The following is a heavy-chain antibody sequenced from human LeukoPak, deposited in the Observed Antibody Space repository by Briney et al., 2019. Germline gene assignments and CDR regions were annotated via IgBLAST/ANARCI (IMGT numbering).Heavy chain of an antibody. V-gene: IGHV3-66*01. D-gene: IGHD6-13*01. J-gene: IGHJ4*02. Sequence: GGSLRLSCAASGFTVSTNYMSWVRQAPGKGLEWVSVIYSGGSTYYADSVKGRFTISRDNSKNTLYLQMSSLRAEDTAVYYCATEFPRGSSWPGVDYWGQGTLVTVSS. CDR3: ATEFPRGSSWPGVDY. CDR1: GFTVSTNY. CDR2: IYSGGST.